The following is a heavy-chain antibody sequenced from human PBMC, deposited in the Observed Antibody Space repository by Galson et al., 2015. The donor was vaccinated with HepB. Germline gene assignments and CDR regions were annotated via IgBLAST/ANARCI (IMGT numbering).Heavy chain of an antibody. CDR2: IYVGGST. D-gene: IGHD1-14*01. CDR1: GFTVSSNY. Sequence: SLRLSCAASGFTVSSNYMSWVRQAPGKGLEWPSMIYVGGSTYYADSMRGRFTISRDNSKNTVYLQMKSLRAEDTAVYYCATTANRVHDYWGQGTLVAVSS. J-gene: IGHJ4*02. CDR3: ATTANRVHDY. V-gene: IGHV3-53*01.